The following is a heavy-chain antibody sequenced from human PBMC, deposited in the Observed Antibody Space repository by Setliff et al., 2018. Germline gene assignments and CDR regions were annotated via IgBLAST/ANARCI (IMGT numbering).Heavy chain of an antibody. Sequence: SETLSLTCTVSGGSISSHYWSWIRRPPGKGLEWIGSIYYSGSTNYNPSLKSRVTISVDTSKNQFSLKLSSVTAADTAVYYCARVVLRVYNWFDPWGQGTLVTVSS. J-gene: IGHJ5*02. V-gene: IGHV4-59*11. CDR1: GGSISSHY. CDR2: IYYSGST. CDR3: ARVVLRVYNWFDP. D-gene: IGHD2-2*01.